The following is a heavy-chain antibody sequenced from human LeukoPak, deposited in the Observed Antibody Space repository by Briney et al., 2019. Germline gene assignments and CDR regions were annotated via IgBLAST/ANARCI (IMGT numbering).Heavy chain of an antibody. CDR3: AKGPYCSSTSCHTRYYFDY. CDR1: GFTFSSYS. Sequence: GGSLRLSCAAPGFTFSSYSMNWVRQAPGKGLEWVSAISGSGGSTYYADSVKGRFTISRDNSKNTLYLQMNSLRAEDTAVYYCAKGPYCSSTSCHTRYYFDYWGQGTLVTVSS. D-gene: IGHD2-2*01. CDR2: ISGSGGST. V-gene: IGHV3-23*01. J-gene: IGHJ4*02.